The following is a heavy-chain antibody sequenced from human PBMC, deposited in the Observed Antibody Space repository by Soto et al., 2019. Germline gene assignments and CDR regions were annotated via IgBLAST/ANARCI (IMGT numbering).Heavy chain of an antibody. Sequence: GGSLPLSCAASGFSLRSQWMHWIRQAPGKGLEWVSRTSPDGSTIYADSVKGRFTISRDNAKNTVYLQMNSLRAEDTAMYYCSMSIFGVVHYWGQGTLVTVSS. V-gene: IGHV3-74*01. CDR2: TSPDGST. D-gene: IGHD3-3*01. J-gene: IGHJ4*02. CDR1: GFSLRSQW. CDR3: SMSIFGVVHY.